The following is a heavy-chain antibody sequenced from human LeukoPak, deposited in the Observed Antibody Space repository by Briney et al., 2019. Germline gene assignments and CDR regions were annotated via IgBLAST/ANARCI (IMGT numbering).Heavy chain of an antibody. CDR3: ASRVSTTIVVVIGVFDY. Sequence: SETQSLTCVVYGGSFSGYYWSWLRQPPGKGLEWIGEINHSGSTNYNPSLKSRVTISVDTSKNQFSLKLSSVTAADTAVYYCASRVSTTIVVVIGVFDYWGQGTLVTVSS. V-gene: IGHV4-34*01. CDR2: INHSGST. D-gene: IGHD3-22*01. CDR1: GGSFSGYY. J-gene: IGHJ4*02.